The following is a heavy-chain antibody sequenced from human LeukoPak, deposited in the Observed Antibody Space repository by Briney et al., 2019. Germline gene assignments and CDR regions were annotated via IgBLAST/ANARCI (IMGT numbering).Heavy chain of an antibody. CDR2: IYHSGST. CDR3: ARQQHQLLFGGY. V-gene: IGHV4-38-2*01. Sequence: SETLSLTCAVSVYSISSGYYWGWIRQPPGKGLEWIGSIYHSGSTYYNPSLKSRVTISVDTSKNQFSLKLSSVTAADTAVYYCARQQHQLLFGGYWGQGTLVTVSS. D-gene: IGHD2-2*01. CDR1: VYSISSGYY. J-gene: IGHJ4*02.